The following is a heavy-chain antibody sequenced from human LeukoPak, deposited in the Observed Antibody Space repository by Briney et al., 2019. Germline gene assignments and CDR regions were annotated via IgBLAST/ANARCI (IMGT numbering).Heavy chain of an antibody. CDR1: GGSISSYY. D-gene: IGHD2-2*01. Sequence: SETLSLTCTVSGGSISSYYWSWIRQPPGKGLESIGYIYYSGSTNYNPSLKSRVTISVDTSKNQFSLKLSSVTAADTAVYYCARLSDIVVVPAATPLFDYWGQGTLVTVSS. V-gene: IGHV4-59*08. CDR3: ARLSDIVVVPAATPLFDY. J-gene: IGHJ4*02. CDR2: IYYSGST.